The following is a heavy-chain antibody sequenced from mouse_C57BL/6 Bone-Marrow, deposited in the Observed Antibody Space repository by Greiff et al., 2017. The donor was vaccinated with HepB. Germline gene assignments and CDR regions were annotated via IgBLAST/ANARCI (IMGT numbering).Heavy chain of an antibody. Sequence: EVNVVESEGGLVQPGSSMKLSCTASGFTFSDYYMAWVRQVPEKGLEWVANINYDGSSTYYLDSLKSRFIISRDNAKNILYLQMSSLKSEDTATYYCARDFPNWDVGYWGQGTTLTVSS. D-gene: IGHD4-1*02. J-gene: IGHJ2*01. CDR3: ARDFPNWDVGY. CDR1: GFTFSDYY. CDR2: INYDGSST. V-gene: IGHV5-16*01.